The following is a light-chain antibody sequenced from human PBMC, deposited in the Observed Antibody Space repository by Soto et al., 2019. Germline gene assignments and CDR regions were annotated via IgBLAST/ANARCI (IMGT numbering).Light chain of an antibody. V-gene: IGKV1-5*03. Sequence: DIQLTQSPSTLSSSVGDRVTITCRASQSISSWLAWYQQKPGKAPRLLIYKASSWESGVPSRFSGSGSGTEFTLTISSLQPDDFAVYYCQQYNSYSFTFGQGTKLEIK. CDR3: QQYNSYSFT. J-gene: IGKJ2*01. CDR2: KAS. CDR1: QSISSW.